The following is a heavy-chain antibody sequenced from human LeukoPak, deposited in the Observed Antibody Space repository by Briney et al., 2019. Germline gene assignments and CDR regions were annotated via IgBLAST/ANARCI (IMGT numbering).Heavy chain of an antibody. Sequence: ASDTLSLTCTVSGGSINSYFWGWVRQPAGKGLEWIGRIYTTGTTHFNPSLRSRLTMSVDTSKNLFSLNLSSVTAAATAVYYCARQGYGASWYHLDYWGRGTLVTVSS. D-gene: IGHD6-13*01. V-gene: IGHV4-4*07. CDR1: GGSINSYF. CDR2: IYTTGTT. CDR3: ARQGYGASWYHLDY. J-gene: IGHJ4*02.